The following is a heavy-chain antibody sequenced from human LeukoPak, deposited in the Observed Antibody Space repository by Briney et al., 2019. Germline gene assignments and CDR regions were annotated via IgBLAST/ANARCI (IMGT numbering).Heavy chain of an antibody. CDR1: GFTFSSYG. Sequence: GGSLRLSCAASGFTFSSYGMHWARQAPGKGLEWVAVISYDGSNKYYADSVKGRFTISRDNSKNTLYLQMNSLRAEDTAVYYCAKDLIVYSNYYYCYMDVWGKGTTVTVSS. D-gene: IGHD4-11*01. CDR2: ISYDGSNK. J-gene: IGHJ6*03. V-gene: IGHV3-30*18. CDR3: AKDLIVYSNYYYCYMDV.